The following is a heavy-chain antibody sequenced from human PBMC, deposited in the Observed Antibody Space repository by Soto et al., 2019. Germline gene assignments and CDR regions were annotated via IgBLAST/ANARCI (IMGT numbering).Heavy chain of an antibody. CDR2: ISYDGSNK. V-gene: IGHV3-30*18. CDR3: AKDLPAARRYDFWSGYFDY. Sequence: GESLKISCAASGFTFSSYGMHWVRQAPGKGLEWVAVISYDGSNKYYADSVKGRFTISRDNSKNTLYLQMNSLRAEDTAVYYCAKDLPAARRYDFWSGYFDYWGQGTLVTVSS. CDR1: GFTFSSYG. D-gene: IGHD3-3*01. J-gene: IGHJ4*02.